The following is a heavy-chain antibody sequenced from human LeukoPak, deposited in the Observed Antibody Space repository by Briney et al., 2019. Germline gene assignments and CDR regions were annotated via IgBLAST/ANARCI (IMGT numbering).Heavy chain of an antibody. D-gene: IGHD6-19*01. CDR3: AKGTSGWSLSCFQH. Sequence: GGSLRPSCAASGFTFDDYAMHWVRQAPGKGLEWVSLISGDGGSTYYADSVKGRFTISRDNSKNSLYLQMNSLRTEDTALYYCAKGTSGWSLSCFQHWGQGTLVTVSS. V-gene: IGHV3-43*02. J-gene: IGHJ1*01. CDR2: ISGDGGST. CDR1: GFTFDDYA.